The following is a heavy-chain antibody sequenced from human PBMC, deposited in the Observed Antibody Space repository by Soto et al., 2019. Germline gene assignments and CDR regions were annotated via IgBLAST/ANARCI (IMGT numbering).Heavy chain of an antibody. Sequence: EVHLVESGGGLVQPGGSLRLSCAASGFTFSTYWMHWVRQAPGKGLVWVSRINSDGSSTCYADSVKGRFTISRDNAKNTLYLQMNSLRAEDTAVYYCTRVGYSSGYGFWGQGTLVTVSS. D-gene: IGHD5-18*01. J-gene: IGHJ4*02. CDR1: GFTFSTYW. CDR2: INSDGSST. V-gene: IGHV3-74*01. CDR3: TRVGYSSGYGF.